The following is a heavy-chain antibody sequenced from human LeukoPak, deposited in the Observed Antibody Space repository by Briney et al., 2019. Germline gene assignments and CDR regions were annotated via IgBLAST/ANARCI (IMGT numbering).Heavy chain of an antibody. V-gene: IGHV3-53*01. D-gene: IGHD6-6*01. CDR1: GFTVSNNY. Sequence: GSLILSCAASGFTVSNNYMSWVRQAPGKGLEWVSVIYSGGSAYYADSVKGRFTISRDNSKNTLYLQMNSPRAEDTAVYYCAGMYSSTYYFDYWGQGTLVTVSS. J-gene: IGHJ4*02. CDR2: IYSGGSA. CDR3: AGMYSSTYYFDY.